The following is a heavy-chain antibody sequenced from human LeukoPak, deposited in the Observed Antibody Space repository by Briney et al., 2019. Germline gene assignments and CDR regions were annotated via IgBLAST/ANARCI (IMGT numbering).Heavy chain of an antibody. J-gene: IGHJ4*02. D-gene: IGHD3-10*01. Sequence: GGSLRLSCEASGFTFSKYAMSWVRQAPGKGLEWVSAISGSGDSTYTADSVKGRFTISRDNSKNTLYLQMNTLRAEDTAVYYCAKRSGFYGSESYSEYWGQGTLVIVSS. CDR2: ISGSGDST. CDR3: AKRSGFYGSESYSEY. CDR1: GFTFSKYA. V-gene: IGHV3-23*01.